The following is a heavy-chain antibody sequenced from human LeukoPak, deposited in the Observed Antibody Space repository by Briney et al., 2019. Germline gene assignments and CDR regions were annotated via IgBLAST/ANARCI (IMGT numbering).Heavy chain of an antibody. D-gene: IGHD6-13*01. Sequence: GRPLRLSCAASGFTFDDYGMHWARQAPGKGLEWVSGISWNRGSIGYADSVKGRFTISRDTAKNSLYLQMNSLRPEDTALYYCAKGGAAADNYWYFDLWGRGTLVTVSS. CDR1: GFTFDDYG. CDR2: ISWNRGSI. CDR3: AKGGAAADNYWYFDL. J-gene: IGHJ2*01. V-gene: IGHV3-9*01.